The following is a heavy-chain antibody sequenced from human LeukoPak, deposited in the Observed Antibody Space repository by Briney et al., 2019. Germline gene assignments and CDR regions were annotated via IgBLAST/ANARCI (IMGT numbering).Heavy chain of an antibody. Sequence: SQTLSLTCDISGDSVSSNNGAWSWIRQSPSRGLEWLGRTYYRSKWYNDYAGSLNGRITISPDTSKNQFSLHLNSVTPEDTAVYYCARDLGNTGWYTFDYWGQGIQVTVFS. CDR1: GDSVSSNNGA. V-gene: IGHV6-1*01. D-gene: IGHD6-19*01. CDR2: TYYRSKWYN. CDR3: ARDLGNTGWYTFDY. J-gene: IGHJ4*02.